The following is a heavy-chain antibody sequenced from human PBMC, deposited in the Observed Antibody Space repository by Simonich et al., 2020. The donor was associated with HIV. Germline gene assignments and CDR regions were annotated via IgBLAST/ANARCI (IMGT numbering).Heavy chain of an antibody. J-gene: IGHJ4*02. V-gene: IGHV3-7*01. CDR1: GFTFSNYW. CDR2: IKHDGSEK. D-gene: IGHD3-10*01. CDR3: AREHGSGSYSDY. Sequence: EVQLVESGGGLVQPGGSLRLSCAASGFTFSNYWMSWVRQAPGKGLEWLANIKHDGSEKYYVDSVKGRLTISRDNAKNSLYLQMNSLSAEDTAVYSCAREHGSGSYSDYWGQGTLVTVSS.